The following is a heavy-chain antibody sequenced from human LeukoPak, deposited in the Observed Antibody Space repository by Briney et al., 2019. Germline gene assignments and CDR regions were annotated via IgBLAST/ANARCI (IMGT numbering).Heavy chain of an antibody. J-gene: IGHJ4*02. CDR1: GFAFNSYW. CDR3: GRFGYVAAVDL. CDR2: ITPAGSDT. V-gene: IGHV3-7*01. Sequence: GGSLRLSCAASGFAFNSYWMTWVRQAPGRGLEWVANITPAGSDTYYVDPVKGRFTISRDNAKNLLYLQMNSLRAEDTAVYSCGRFGYVAAVDLWGQGTLVTVSS. D-gene: IGHD2-15*01.